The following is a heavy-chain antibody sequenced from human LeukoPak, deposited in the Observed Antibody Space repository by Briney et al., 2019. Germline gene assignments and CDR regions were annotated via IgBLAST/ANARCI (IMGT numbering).Heavy chain of an antibody. CDR3: ARAGDYYDSSGYLAYFDY. V-gene: IGHV3-23*01. D-gene: IGHD3-22*01. Sequence: PGGSLRLSCAASGFTFSSYAMSWVRQAPGKGLEWVSAISGSGGSTYYADSVKGRFTISRDNSKNTLYLQMNSLRAEDTAVYYCARAGDYYDSSGYLAYFDYWGQGTLVTVSS. CDR2: ISGSGGST. J-gene: IGHJ4*02. CDR1: GFTFSSYA.